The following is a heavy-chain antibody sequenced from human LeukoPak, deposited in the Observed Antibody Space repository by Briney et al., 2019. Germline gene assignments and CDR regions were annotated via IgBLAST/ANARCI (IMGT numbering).Heavy chain of an antibody. J-gene: IGHJ4*02. CDR3: AKDLGPVRATTMGY. D-gene: IGHD1-26*01. CDR1: GFTFDDYA. CDR2: ISWNSGSI. Sequence: GRSLRLSCAAFGFTFDDYAMHWVRQAPGKGLEWVSGISWNSGSIGYADSVKGRFTISRDNAKNSLYLQMNSLRAEDTALYYCAKDLGPVRATTMGYWGQGTLVTVSS. V-gene: IGHV3-9*01.